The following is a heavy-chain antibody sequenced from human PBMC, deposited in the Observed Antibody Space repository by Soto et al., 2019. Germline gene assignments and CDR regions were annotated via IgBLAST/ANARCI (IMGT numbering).Heavy chain of an antibody. V-gene: IGHV1-3*01. CDR2: INAGNGNT. CDR3: ARDSAYQGP. CDR1: GYTFTSYA. Sequence: ASVTVSFTASGYTFTSYAMHWVRQAPGQRLEWMGWINAGNGNTKYSQKFQGRVTITRDTSASIAYMELSSLSSEDTAVYYCARDSAYQGPWGQGTLVTVS. J-gene: IGHJ4*02. D-gene: IGHD2-2*01.